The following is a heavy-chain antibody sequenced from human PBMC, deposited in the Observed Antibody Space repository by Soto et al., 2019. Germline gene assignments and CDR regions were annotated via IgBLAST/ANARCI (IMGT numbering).Heavy chain of an antibody. Sequence: PGGSLRLSCAASGFTVSSYYMTWVRQAPGKGLEWVSVIYSVGSTYYAGSVKGRFTISRDNSKNTLYLQMNSLGAEDTAVYYCARGSYYGSGTYNYFDYWGQGTLVTVSS. V-gene: IGHV3-66*01. CDR2: IYSVGST. CDR1: GFTVSSYY. J-gene: IGHJ4*02. CDR3: ARGSYYGSGTYNYFDY. D-gene: IGHD3-10*01.